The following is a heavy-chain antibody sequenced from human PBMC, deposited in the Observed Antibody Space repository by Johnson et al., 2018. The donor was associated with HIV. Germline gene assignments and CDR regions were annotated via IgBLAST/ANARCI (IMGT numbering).Heavy chain of an antibody. CDR2: IKQDGTEK. D-gene: IGHD3-3*01. J-gene: IGHJ3*02. Sequence: VQLVESGGGVVQPGGSLRLSCAASGFTFSTYWMSWVRQAPGKGLEWVANIKQDGTEKYYVDSVKGRFTISRDNSKNMLYLQMNNLRVEDTAVYYCAKDVGNYWPDACDIWGQGAVVTVSS. V-gene: IGHV3-7*01. CDR1: GFTFSTYW. CDR3: AKDVGNYWPDACDI.